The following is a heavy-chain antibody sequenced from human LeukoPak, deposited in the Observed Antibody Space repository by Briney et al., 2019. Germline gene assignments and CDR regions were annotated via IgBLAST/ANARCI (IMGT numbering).Heavy chain of an antibody. J-gene: IGHJ4*02. CDR1: GGSISSSSYY. Sequence: SETLSLTCTVSGGSISSSSYYWGWIRQPPGKGLEWIGSIYYSGSTYYNPSLKSRVTISVDTSKNQFSLKLSSVTAADTAVYYCARDVVRGVNDYWGQGTLVTVSS. D-gene: IGHD3-10*01. V-gene: IGHV4-39*02. CDR3: ARDVVRGVNDY. CDR2: IYYSGST.